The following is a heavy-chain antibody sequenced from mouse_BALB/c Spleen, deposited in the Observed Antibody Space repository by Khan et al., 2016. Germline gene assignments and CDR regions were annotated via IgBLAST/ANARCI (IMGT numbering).Heavy chain of an antibody. CDR1: GFTFNTNA. CDR2: IRSISNNYAT. Sequence: EVQLVETGGGLVQPKGSLKLSCAAAGFTFNTNAMNWVRQAPGKGLEWVARIRSISNNYATYYADSVKDRFTISRDDSQSMLYLQMNNLETDDTAMFYCVGYPFAYWGQGTLVTVSA. J-gene: IGHJ3*01. D-gene: IGHD1-2*01. CDR3: VGYPFAY. V-gene: IGHV10S3*01.